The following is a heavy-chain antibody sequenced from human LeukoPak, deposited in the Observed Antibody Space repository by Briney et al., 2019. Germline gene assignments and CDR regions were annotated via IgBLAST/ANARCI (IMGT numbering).Heavy chain of an antibody. CDR2: ISYDGSNK. J-gene: IGHJ4*02. Sequence: GGSLRLSCAASGFTFSSYGMHWVRQAPGKGLEWVAVISYDGSNKYYADSVKGRFSISRDNSKNTLYLQMDSLRGEDTAVYYCAKDFRIGYSAHFDYWGQGALVTVSS. V-gene: IGHV3-30*18. CDR3: AKDFRIGYSAHFDY. CDR1: GFTFSSYG. D-gene: IGHD2-21*01.